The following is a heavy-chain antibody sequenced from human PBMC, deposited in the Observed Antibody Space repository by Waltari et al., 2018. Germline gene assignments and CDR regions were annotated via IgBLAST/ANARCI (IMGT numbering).Heavy chain of an antibody. D-gene: IGHD4-17*01. Sequence: QEQLQESGPGLVKPSQTLSLTCTVSGGSISSGDYYWSWIRQPPGKGLEWIGYIYYSGSTYYNPSLKSRVTISVDTSKNQFSLKLSSVTAADTAVYYCASTTVTTYYYYYYMDVWGKGTTVTVSS. CDR2: IYYSGST. V-gene: IGHV4-30-4*08. CDR1: GGSISSGDYY. CDR3: ASTTVTTYYYYYYMDV. J-gene: IGHJ6*03.